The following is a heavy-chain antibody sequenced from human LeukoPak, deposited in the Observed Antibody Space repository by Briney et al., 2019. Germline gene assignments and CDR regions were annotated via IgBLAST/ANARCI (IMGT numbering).Heavy chain of an antibody. CDR3: AREDWGFDY. D-gene: IGHD3-16*01. Sequence: GGSLRPSCAACGFTFNTYTMNWVRQAPGKGLEWVSYISGSSGIIDYADSVRGRFTISRDNAKNSLYLQMNSLRAEDTAVYYCAREDWGFDYWGQGTLVTVSS. CDR1: GFTFNTYT. CDR2: ISGSSGII. J-gene: IGHJ4*02. V-gene: IGHV3-48*01.